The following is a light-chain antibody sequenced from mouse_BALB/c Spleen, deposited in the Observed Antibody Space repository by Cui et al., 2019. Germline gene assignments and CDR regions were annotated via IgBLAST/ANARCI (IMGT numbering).Light chain of an antibody. V-gene: IGKV16-104*01. CDR1: KSIRKY. J-gene: IGKJ1*01. CDR3: QQHNEYPWT. Sequence: DVQITQSPSYLAASPGETITINYRASKSIRKYLAWYQEEPGKTNKLLIYSGSTLQSGIPSRLSGSGSGTDFTLTISSLETEDFAMYYCQQHNEYPWTFGGGTKLEIK. CDR2: SGS.